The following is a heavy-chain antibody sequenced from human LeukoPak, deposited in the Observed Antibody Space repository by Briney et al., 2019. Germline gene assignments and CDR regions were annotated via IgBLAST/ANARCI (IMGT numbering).Heavy chain of an antibody. Sequence: ASVKVSCRASGYTFTSYGISWVRQAPGQGLEWMGWISAYNGNTNYAQKLQGRVTMTTDTSTSTAYMELRSLRSDDTAVYYCARGGDGYNYIHYYYMDVWGKGTTVTVSS. CDR3: ARGGDGYNYIHYYYMDV. J-gene: IGHJ6*03. CDR1: GYTFTSYG. D-gene: IGHD5-24*01. CDR2: ISAYNGNT. V-gene: IGHV1-18*01.